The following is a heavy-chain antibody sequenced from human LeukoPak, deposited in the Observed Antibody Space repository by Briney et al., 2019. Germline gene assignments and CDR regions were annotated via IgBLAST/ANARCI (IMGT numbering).Heavy chain of an antibody. J-gene: IGHJ3*02. CDR2: ISAYNGNT. D-gene: IGHD3-9*01. Sequence: GASVTVSCMASGYTFTSYGISWVRQAPGQGLEWMGWISAYNGNTNYAQKLQDRLTLTTHTPTSTAYMELRSLRTDDTAVYYCARDEPQYYDILTGYHDAFDMWGEGTMVTVSS. CDR3: ARDEPQYYDILTGYHDAFDM. V-gene: IGHV1-18*04. CDR1: GYTFTSYG.